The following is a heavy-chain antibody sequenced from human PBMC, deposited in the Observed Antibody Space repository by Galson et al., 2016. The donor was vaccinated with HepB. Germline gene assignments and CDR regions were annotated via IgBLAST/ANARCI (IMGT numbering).Heavy chain of an antibody. CDR3: ARESPGSFRHGMDV. CDR1: GYNFNNHY. V-gene: IGHV1-18*01. CDR2: KSAYNGNT. Sequence: SVKVSCKASGYNFNNHYIHWVRRAPGQGLEWMGWKSAYNGNTNYAQRFHDRATMTTDTSTSTAYMEVRSLRSDDTAVYYCARESPGSFRHGMDVWGQGTTVTVSS. J-gene: IGHJ6*02. D-gene: IGHD6-19*01.